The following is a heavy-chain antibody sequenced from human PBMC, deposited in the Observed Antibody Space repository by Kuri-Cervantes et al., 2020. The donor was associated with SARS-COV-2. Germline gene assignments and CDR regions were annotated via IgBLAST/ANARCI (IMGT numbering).Heavy chain of an antibody. CDR2: ISYAGSNK. CDR3: AKDLIGYPLFDY. V-gene: IGHV3-30*18. D-gene: IGHD1-1*01. CDR1: GGSISSGG. J-gene: IGHJ4*02. Sequence: LSLTCTVSGGSISSGGYYWSWIRQAPGKGLEWVAVISYAGSNKYYADSVKCPFTISRDNSKNTLYLQMNSLRAEDTAVYYCAKDLIGYPLFDYWGQGTLVTVSS.